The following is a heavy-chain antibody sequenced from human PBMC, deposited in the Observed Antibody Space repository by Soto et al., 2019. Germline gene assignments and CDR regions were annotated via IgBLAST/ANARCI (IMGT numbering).Heavy chain of an antibody. V-gene: IGHV3-48*01. J-gene: IGHJ3*02. D-gene: IGHD6-6*01. CDR2: ISSSSSTI. CDR1: GFTFSSYS. CDR3: ARDRARIAARPDDAFDI. Sequence: LSLPCAASGFTFSSYSMNWVRQAPGKGLEWVSYISSSSSTIYYADSVKGRFTISRDNAKNSLYLQMNSLRAEDTAVYYCARDRARIAARPDDAFDIWGQGTMVTVSS.